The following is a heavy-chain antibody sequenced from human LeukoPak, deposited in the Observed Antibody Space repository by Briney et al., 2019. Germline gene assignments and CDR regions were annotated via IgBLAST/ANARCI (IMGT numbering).Heavy chain of an antibody. D-gene: IGHD6-19*01. CDR1: GGSISSYY. J-gene: IGHJ4*02. V-gene: IGHV4-59*12. Sequence: PSETLSLTCTVSGGSISSYYWSWIRQPPGKGLEWIGYIYYSGTTNYNPSLKSRVTISVDTSKNQFSLKLSSVTAADTAVYYCARDHSSGWVVYFDYWGQGTLVTVSS. CDR2: IYYSGTT. CDR3: ARDHSSGWVVYFDY.